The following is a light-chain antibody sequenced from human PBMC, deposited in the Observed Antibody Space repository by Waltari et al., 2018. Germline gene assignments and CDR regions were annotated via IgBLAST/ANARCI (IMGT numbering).Light chain of an antibody. CDR3: QQFNDWPRT. Sequence: EVVMTQSPATLSVSPGGRATLSCRASRSISINLVWYQQRPGQAPRLLIYGASTRATDIPARFSGIGSGTEFTLTISSLQSEDAAVYYCQQFNDWPRTFGQGTKVEVK. CDR1: RSISIN. CDR2: GAS. V-gene: IGKV3-15*01. J-gene: IGKJ1*01.